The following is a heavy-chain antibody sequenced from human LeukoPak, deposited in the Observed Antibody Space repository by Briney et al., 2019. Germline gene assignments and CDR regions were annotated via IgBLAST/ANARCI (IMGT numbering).Heavy chain of an antibody. CDR1: GYTFTSYD. CDR3: ARGGSGSYFPFDY. D-gene: IGHD3-10*01. V-gene: IGHV1-69*06. Sequence: GASVTVSCKASGYTFTSYDINWVRQAPGQGLEWMGGIIPIFGTANYAQKFQGRVTITADKSTSTPYMELSSLRSEDTAVYYCARGGSGSYFPFDYWGQGTLVTVSS. CDR2: IIPIFGTA. J-gene: IGHJ4*02.